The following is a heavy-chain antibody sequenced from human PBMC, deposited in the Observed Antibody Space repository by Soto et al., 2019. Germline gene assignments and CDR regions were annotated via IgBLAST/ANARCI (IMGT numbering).Heavy chain of an antibody. Sequence: QVQLQQWGAGLLKPSETLSLTCAVYGGSFSGYYWSWIRQPPGKGLEWIGEINHSGSTNYNPSLKSRVTISVDTSKNQFSLKLSSVTAADTAVYYCARPGLGGCSYGYYFDYWGQGTLVTVSS. V-gene: IGHV4-34*01. D-gene: IGHD5-18*01. CDR3: ARPGLGGCSYGYYFDY. J-gene: IGHJ4*02. CDR1: GGSFSGYY. CDR2: INHSGST.